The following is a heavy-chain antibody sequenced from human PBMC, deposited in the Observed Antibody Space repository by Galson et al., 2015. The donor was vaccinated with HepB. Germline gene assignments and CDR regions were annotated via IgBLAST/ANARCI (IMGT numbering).Heavy chain of an antibody. Sequence: SVKVSCKASGGTFSSYAISWVRQAPGQGLEWMGGIIPIFGTANYAQKFQGRVTITADESTSTAYMELSSLRSEDTAVYYCASPGGTTPYYYYGMDVWGQGTTVTVSS. D-gene: IGHD1-1*01. CDR3: ASPGGTTPYYYYGMDV. CDR1: GGTFSSYA. V-gene: IGHV1-69*13. J-gene: IGHJ6*02. CDR2: IIPIFGTA.